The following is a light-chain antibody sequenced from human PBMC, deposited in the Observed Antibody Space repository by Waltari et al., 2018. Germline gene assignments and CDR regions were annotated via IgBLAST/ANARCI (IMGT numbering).Light chain of an antibody. Sequence: QSALTQPASVSGSPGQSITISCPGTSSDVGGYNYVSWYQQHPGKAPKLMIYDVTERHSGVYNRFSGLKSGNTASLTIDGLQAEDEADYYCCSYAGSSTSIFGGGTKLTVL. CDR2: DVT. CDR3: CSYAGSSTSI. V-gene: IGLV2-23*02. J-gene: IGLJ2*01. CDR1: SSDVGGYNY.